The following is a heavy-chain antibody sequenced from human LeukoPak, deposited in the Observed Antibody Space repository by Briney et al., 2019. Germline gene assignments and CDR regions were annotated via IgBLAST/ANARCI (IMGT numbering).Heavy chain of an antibody. CDR2: IYPGDSDT. CDR1: GYSFTSYW. J-gene: IGHJ3*02. D-gene: IGHD5-12*01. CDR3: ARRRMVATSNDAFDI. V-gene: IGHV5-51*01. Sequence: GEALKISCKGSGYSFTSYWIGWVRQMPGKGLEWMGIIYPGDSDTRYSPSFQGQVTISADKSISTAYLQWSSLKASDTAMYYCARRRMVATSNDAFDIWGQGTMVTVSS.